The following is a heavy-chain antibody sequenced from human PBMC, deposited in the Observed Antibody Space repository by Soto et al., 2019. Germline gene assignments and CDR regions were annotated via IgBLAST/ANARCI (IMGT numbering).Heavy chain of an antibody. CDR3: ARVGGTGTGWFDP. Sequence: GGSLRLSCAASGFTFSSYEMNWVRQAPGKGLEWVSYISSSGSTIYYADSVKGRFTISRDNAKNSLYLQMNSLRAEDTAVYYCARVGGTGTGWFDPWGQGTLVTVS. CDR2: ISSSGSTI. J-gene: IGHJ5*02. D-gene: IGHD1-7*01. CDR1: GFTFSSYE. V-gene: IGHV3-48*03.